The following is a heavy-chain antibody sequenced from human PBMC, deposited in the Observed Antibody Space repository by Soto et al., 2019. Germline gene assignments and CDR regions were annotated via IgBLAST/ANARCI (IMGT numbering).Heavy chain of an antibody. CDR1: GFTFSSYG. J-gene: IGHJ4*02. Sequence: EVQVLESGGGLVQPGGSLRLSCAASGFTFSSYGMNWVRQAPGKGLEWVSGIRSDGDTTYNAESVKGRFTVSRDGSKNTEDLQTNSLRAEDKAVYYCAKGKGVRATPDGANCWGQGTLVTVSS. CDR2: IRSDGDTT. V-gene: IGHV3-23*01. CDR3: AKGKGVRATPDGANC. D-gene: IGHD1-26*01.